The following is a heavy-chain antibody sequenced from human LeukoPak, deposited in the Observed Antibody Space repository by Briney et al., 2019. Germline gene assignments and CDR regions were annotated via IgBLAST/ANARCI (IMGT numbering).Heavy chain of an antibody. D-gene: IGHD3-10*01. J-gene: IGHJ4*02. V-gene: IGHV3-23*01. Sequence: PGGSLRLYCAVSGITLSNYAVSWVRQAPGKGLEWVAGTSGSGGGTHYADSVKGRFTISRGNPTDTLYLQMKHLRAGDTAVYFCAKRGVVIRVILVGFHKEAYYFDSWGQGALVTVCS. CDR1: GITLSNYA. CDR2: TSGSGGGT. CDR3: AKRGVVIRVILVGFHKEAYYFDS.